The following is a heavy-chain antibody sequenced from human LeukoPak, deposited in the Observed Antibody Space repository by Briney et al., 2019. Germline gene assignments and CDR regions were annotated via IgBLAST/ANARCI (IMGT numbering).Heavy chain of an antibody. CDR1: GFTFSTYA. CDR3: VQGHSSGWYWLDP. V-gene: IGHV3-23*01. D-gene: IGHD6-19*01. CDR2: ISGSGGST. Sequence: GGSLRLSCAASGFTFSTYALTLVRQAPGKGLEWVSTISGSGGSTYYADSVKGRFTISRDNSINTLYLRMNSLRGEDTAVYYCVQGHSSGWYWLDPWGQGTLVTVSS. J-gene: IGHJ5*02.